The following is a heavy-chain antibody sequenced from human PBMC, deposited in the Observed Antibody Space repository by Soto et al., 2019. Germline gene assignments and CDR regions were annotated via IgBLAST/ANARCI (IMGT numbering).Heavy chain of an antibody. CDR2: IISILGIP. CDR3: ARGSRTKGPPNFDY. J-gene: IGHJ4*02. CDR1: GGTFSSYT. V-gene: IGHV1-69*02. Sequence: GASVKVSCKASGGTFSSYTISWVRQAPGQGLEWMGRIISILGIPNYAQRFQGRVTITADKSTSTAYMEVRSLRSDDTAVYYCARGSRTKGPPNFDYWGQGTLVTVSS.